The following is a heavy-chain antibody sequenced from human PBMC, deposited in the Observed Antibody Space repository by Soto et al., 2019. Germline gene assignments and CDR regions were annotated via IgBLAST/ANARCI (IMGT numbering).Heavy chain of an antibody. Sequence: QVQLVQSGAEVKKPGSSVKVSCKASGGTFSSYAISWVRQAPGQGLEWMGGIVPIFGTANYAQKFQGRVTITADDSTSTASMELSSLRSEDTAVYYCARETDDSSGEHPPLFDYWGQGNLVTVSS. CDR1: GGTFSSYA. V-gene: IGHV1-69*01. CDR2: IVPIFGTA. J-gene: IGHJ4*02. D-gene: IGHD3-22*01. CDR3: ARETDDSSGEHPPLFDY.